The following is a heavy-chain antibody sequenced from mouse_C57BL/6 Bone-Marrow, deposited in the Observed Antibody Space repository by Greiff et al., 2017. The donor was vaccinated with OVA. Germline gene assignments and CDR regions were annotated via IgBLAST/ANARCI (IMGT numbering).Heavy chain of an antibody. CDR2: IYPGSGST. J-gene: IGHJ3*01. V-gene: IGHV1-55*01. CDR3: ARLFYDYEALAY. D-gene: IGHD2-4*01. Sequence: QVQLKQPGAELVKPGASVKMSCKASGYTFTSYWITWVKQRPGQGLEWIGDIYPGSGSTNYNEKFKSKATLTVETSSSTAYMQLSSLTSEDSAVYYCARLFYDYEALAYWGQGTLVTVSA. CDR1: GYTFTSYW.